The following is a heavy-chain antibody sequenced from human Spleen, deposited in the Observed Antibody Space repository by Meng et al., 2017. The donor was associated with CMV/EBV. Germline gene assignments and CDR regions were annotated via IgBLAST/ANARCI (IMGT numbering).Heavy chain of an antibody. J-gene: IGHJ5*02. CDR1: YTFTSYD. V-gene: IGHV1-8*03. CDR3: ARASYCSTISCHGWFDP. Sequence: YTFTSYDIHWVRQATGQGLEWMGWMNPDSGHTGYAQKFQGRVTITRNTSISTAYMELSSLRSEDTAVYFCARASYCSTISCHGWFDPWGQGTLVTVSS. D-gene: IGHD2-2*01. CDR2: MNPDSGHT.